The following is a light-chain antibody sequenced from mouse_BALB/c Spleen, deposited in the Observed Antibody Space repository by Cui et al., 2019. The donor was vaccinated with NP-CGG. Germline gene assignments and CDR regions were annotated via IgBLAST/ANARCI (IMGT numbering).Light chain of an antibody. CDR3: ALWYSNHWV. J-gene: IGLJ1*01. CDR1: TGAVTISNY. V-gene: IGLV1*01. Sequence: QAVVTQESALTTSPGETVTFTCRSSTGAVTISNYANWAQEKPDHLFTGLIGGTNNRAPGVPARFSGSLIGDKAALTITGAQTEDEAIYFCALWYSNHWVFGGGTKLTVL. CDR2: GTN.